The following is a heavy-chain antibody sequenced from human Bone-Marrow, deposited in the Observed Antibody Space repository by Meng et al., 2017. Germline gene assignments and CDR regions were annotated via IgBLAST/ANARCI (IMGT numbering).Heavy chain of an antibody. D-gene: IGHD1-14*01. V-gene: IGHV3-21*01. CDR3: ATNPLFDP. CDR2: ISSSSSYI. Sequence: EVQLCGFGRGVARPWGCLSLSMSASGFTFSTYSMNWVRQAPGKGLDWVSSISSSSSYIYYADSVKGRFTISRDNAKNSLYLQMNSLRAEDTAVYYCATNPLFDPWGQGTLVTVSS. CDR1: GFTFSTYS. J-gene: IGHJ5*02.